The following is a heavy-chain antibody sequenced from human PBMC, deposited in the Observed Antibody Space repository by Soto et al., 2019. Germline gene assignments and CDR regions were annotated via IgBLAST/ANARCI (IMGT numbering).Heavy chain of an antibody. D-gene: IGHD2-21*02. Sequence: VGSLRLSCAASGFTFSSYAMHWVRQAPGKGLEWVAVISYDGSNKYYADSVKGRFTISRDNSKNTLYLQMNSLRAEDTAVYYCAREVVVTAIHSPYGMDVWGQGTTVTVSS. CDR2: ISYDGSNK. CDR1: GFTFSSYA. CDR3: AREVVVTAIHSPYGMDV. V-gene: IGHV3-30-3*01. J-gene: IGHJ6*02.